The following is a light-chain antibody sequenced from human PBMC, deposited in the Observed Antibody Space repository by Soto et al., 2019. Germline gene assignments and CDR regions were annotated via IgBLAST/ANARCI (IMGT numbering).Light chain of an antibody. CDR3: QQYNNWPIT. Sequence: TQSPATLPVSPGERATLSCRASQSVNTNLAWYQHKPGQAPRLVIYGASTRATGIPTRFSGSGSGTEFTLTISSLQSEDFAVYYCQQYNNWPITFGQGTRLEIK. J-gene: IGKJ5*01. V-gene: IGKV3-15*01. CDR1: QSVNTN. CDR2: GAS.